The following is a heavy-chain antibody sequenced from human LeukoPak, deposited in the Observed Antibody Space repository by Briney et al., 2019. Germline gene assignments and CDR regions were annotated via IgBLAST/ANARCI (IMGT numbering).Heavy chain of an antibody. J-gene: IGHJ4*02. Sequence: GASVTVSCTASGYTFTGYYMHWVRQAPGQGLEWMGMIYPRDGSTSYAQKFQGRVTVTRDTSTSTVHMELSGLRSEDTAVYYCARDQEAFDYWGQGTLVTVSS. V-gene: IGHV1-46*01. CDR2: IYPRDGST. CDR3: ARDQEAFDY. CDR1: GYTFTGYY.